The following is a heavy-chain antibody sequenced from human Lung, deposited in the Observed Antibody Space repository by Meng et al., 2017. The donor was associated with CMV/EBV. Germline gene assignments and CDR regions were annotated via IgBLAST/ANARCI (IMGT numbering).Heavy chain of an antibody. V-gene: IGHV1-2*06. J-gene: IGHJ4*02. CDR2: INPKNGDP. Sequence: SVXVSXKTSGFNFYGFYIHWVRRAPGQGLEWMGRINPKNGDPKYAQRFEGRVSMTTDTSITTVYMELRSLRSDDTAFYYCTRRPLGSTRPFDYWGQGPLVTVSS. D-gene: IGHD1-26*01. CDR3: TRRPLGSTRPFDY. CDR1: GFNFYGFY.